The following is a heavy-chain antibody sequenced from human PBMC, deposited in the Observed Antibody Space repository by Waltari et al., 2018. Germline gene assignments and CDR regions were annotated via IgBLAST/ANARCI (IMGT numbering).Heavy chain of an antibody. CDR2: INTDSGNP. J-gene: IGHJ3*02. CDR1: GYTFTTYG. Sequence: QVQLVQSGSELKKPGASVKVSCKASGYTFTTYGINWVRQPPGQGLEWLGWINTDSGNPTYAQGLTGRLVFSLDTSVNTAFLQISSLKADDSAIYYCARDFESRGYDIWGQGTMVTVSS. CDR3: ARDFESRGYDI. V-gene: IGHV7-4-1*02. D-gene: IGHD3-22*01.